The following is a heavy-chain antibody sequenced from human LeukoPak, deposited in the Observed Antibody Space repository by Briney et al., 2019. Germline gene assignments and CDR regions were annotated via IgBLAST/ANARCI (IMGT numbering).Heavy chain of an antibody. CDR1: GGSFSSGGYS. V-gene: IGHV4-30-2*01. D-gene: IGHD3-10*01. J-gene: IGHJ4*02. CDR2: IYHSGST. CDR3: ARGPPYYYGSGSYRHYYFDY. Sequence: SQTLSLTCAVSGGSFSSGGYSWSWIRQPPGKGLEWIGYIYHSGSTYYNPSLKSRVTISVDTSKNQFSLKLSSVTAADTAVYYCARGPPYYYGSGSYRHYYFDYWGQGTLVTVSS.